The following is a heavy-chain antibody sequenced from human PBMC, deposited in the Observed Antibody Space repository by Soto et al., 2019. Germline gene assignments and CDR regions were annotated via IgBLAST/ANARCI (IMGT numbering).Heavy chain of an antibody. CDR2: IWCSGSNK. CDR3: AREYYDFWSGPQDSVLQAMDV. D-gene: IGHD3-3*01. CDR1: GFSFSVSG. V-gene: IGHV3-33*01. J-gene: IGHJ6*04. Sequence: GGPLRLSCAASGFSFSVSGMSWVRPSPGKGLEWVAVIWCSGSNKYYADSVKGRFTISRDNSKNTLYLQMNSLRAEDTAVYYCAREYYDFWSGPQDSVLQAMDVWGKGTTVTVSS.